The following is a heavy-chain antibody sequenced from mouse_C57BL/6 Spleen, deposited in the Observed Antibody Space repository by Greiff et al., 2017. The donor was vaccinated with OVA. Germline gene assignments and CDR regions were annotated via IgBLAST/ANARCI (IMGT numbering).Heavy chain of an antibody. CDR2: ISSGSSTI. D-gene: IGHD1-1*01. CDR3: ASLYQAWFAY. J-gene: IGHJ3*01. V-gene: IGHV5-17*01. Sequence: EVKVVESGGGLVKPGGSLKLSCAASGFTFSDYGMHWVRQAPEKGLEWVAYISSGSSTIYYADTVKGRFTISRDNAKNPLFLQMTSLRSEDTAMYYCASLYQAWFAYWGQGTLVTVSA. CDR1: GFTFSDYG.